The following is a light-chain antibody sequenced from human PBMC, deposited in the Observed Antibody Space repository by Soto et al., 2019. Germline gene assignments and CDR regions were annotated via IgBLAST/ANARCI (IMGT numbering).Light chain of an antibody. V-gene: IGKV3D-15*01. CDR1: QSVDNS. Sequence: EIVMTQSPAALSVSPGDRATLSCRASQSVDNSLAWYQQKPGQPPRLHLYDSSTRVTGIPARVSGSQSGTVFTVSISRLLSEDFAVNSGQQYNNWPLTFGGGTKVEIK. J-gene: IGKJ4*01. CDR3: QQYNNWPLT. CDR2: DSS.